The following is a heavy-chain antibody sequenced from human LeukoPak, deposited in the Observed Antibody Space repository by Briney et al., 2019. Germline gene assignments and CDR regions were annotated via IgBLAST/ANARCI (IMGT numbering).Heavy chain of an antibody. CDR2: ISYDGSNK. J-gene: IGHJ4*02. CDR3: ARASLNDYFDY. V-gene: IGHV3-30-3*01. CDR1: GFTSSSYA. Sequence: GGSLRLSCAASGFTSSSYAMHWVRQAPSKGLEWVAVISYDGSNKYYADSVKGRFTISRDNSKNTLYLQMNSLRAEDTAVYYCARASLNDYFDYWGQGTLVTVSS.